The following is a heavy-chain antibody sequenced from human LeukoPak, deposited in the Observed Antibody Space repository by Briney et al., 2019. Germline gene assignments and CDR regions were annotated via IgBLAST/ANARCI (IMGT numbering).Heavy chain of an antibody. D-gene: IGHD2-2*01. Sequence: SETLSLTCAVYGGSFSGYYWSWIRQPPGKGLEWIGEINHSGSTNYNPSLKSRVTISVDTSKNQFSLKLSSVTAADTAVYYCARLEYQLLFPWFDPWGQGTLVTVSS. CDR1: GGSFSGYY. J-gene: IGHJ5*02. CDR2: INHSGST. CDR3: ARLEYQLLFPWFDP. V-gene: IGHV4-34*01.